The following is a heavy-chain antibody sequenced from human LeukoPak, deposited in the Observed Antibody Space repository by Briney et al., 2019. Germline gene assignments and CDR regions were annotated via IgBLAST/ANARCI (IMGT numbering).Heavy chain of an antibody. J-gene: IGHJ4*02. V-gene: IGHV3-30*02. Sequence: GGSLRLSCEASGFSFSSYGLHWVRQAPGKGLEWVAFIRYDGTNKYYADSVKGRFTISRDNAKNTLYLQMNSLRAEDTAVYYCARDLRYFDWLFSYFDYWGQGTLVTVSS. D-gene: IGHD3-9*01. CDR1: GFSFSSYG. CDR2: IRYDGTNK. CDR3: ARDLRYFDWLFSYFDY.